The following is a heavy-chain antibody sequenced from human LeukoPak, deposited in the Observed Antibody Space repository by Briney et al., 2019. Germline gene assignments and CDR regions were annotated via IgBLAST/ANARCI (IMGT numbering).Heavy chain of an antibody. V-gene: IGHV1-46*01. J-gene: IGHJ2*01. Sequence: GASVTVSCNASGYTFTSYYIHWVRQAPGPGIELMGRINTTSSTTTYSNTLHGRVTLTRDTSTSTVYMELSSLRSEDMAVYYCARDVLNWYFDLWGRGTLVTVSS. CDR1: GYTFTSYY. CDR3: ARDVLNWYFDL. CDR2: INTTSSTT.